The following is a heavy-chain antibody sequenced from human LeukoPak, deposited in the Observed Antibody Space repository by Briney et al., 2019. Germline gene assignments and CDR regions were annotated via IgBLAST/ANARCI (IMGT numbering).Heavy chain of an antibody. CDR2: IYYSGST. CDR1: GGSISSGDYY. Sequence: TASETLSLTCTVSGGSISSGDYYWSWIRQPPGKGLEWIGYIYYSGSTYYNPSLKSRVTISVDTSKNQFSLKLSSVTAADTAVYYCARTHDFWSGYYFGYWGQGTLVTVSS. V-gene: IGHV4-30-4*01. D-gene: IGHD3-3*01. CDR3: ARTHDFWSGYYFGY. J-gene: IGHJ4*02.